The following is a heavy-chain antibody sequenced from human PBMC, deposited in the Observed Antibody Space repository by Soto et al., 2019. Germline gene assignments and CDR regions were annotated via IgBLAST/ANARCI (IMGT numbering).Heavy chain of an antibody. Sequence: SETLSLTCTVSGGSISSYYWSWIRQPPGKGLEWIGYIYYSGSTNYSPSLKSRVTISVDTSKNQFSLKLSSVTAADTAVYYCARHRRDIVVVPAFDYWGQGTLVTVSS. CDR2: IYYSGST. V-gene: IGHV4-59*08. D-gene: IGHD2-2*01. CDR1: GGSISSYY. CDR3: ARHRRDIVVVPAFDY. J-gene: IGHJ4*02.